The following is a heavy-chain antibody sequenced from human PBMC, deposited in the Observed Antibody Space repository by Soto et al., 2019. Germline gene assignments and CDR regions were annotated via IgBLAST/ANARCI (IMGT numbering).Heavy chain of an antibody. CDR2: IHYSGRT. V-gene: IGHV4-59*08. Sequence: QVQLQESGPGLVQPSETLSLTCTVSGGSITGYYWSWIRQPPGKGPEWIGNIHYSGRTNYNPSLKSRVPISVDTSKNQFSLRLSSVTAAETAVYYCARHSYYSNPLRFDPWGQGTLVTVSS. D-gene: IGHD4-4*01. CDR3: ARHSYYSNPLRFDP. J-gene: IGHJ5*02. CDR1: GGSITGYY.